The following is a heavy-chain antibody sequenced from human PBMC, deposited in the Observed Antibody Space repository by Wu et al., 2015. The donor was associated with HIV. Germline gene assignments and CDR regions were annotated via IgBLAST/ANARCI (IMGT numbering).Heavy chain of an antibody. Sequence: QVQLVQSGAEVKKPGSSVKVSCKASGGPFSSYAISWVRQAPGQGLEWMGGIIPFFGTANYPQKFQGRVTITADESTSTAYMELSSLRSDDTAVYYCARGLSLGDGTGPSGDWGQGTLVTVSS. CDR3: ARGLSLGDGTGPSGD. J-gene: IGHJ4*02. V-gene: IGHV1-69*12. CDR1: GGPFSSYA. CDR2: IIPFFGTA. D-gene: IGHD1-26*01.